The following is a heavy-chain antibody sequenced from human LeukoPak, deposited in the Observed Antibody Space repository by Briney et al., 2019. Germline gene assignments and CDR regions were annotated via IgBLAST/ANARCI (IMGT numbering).Heavy chain of an antibody. CDR3: AKDGDYCSSTSCYNYFDY. J-gene: IGHJ4*02. V-gene: IGHV3-53*01. D-gene: IGHD2-2*02. CDR2: IYSGGST. CDR1: GFTVSSNY. Sequence: GGSLRLSCAASGFTVSSNYMSWVRQAPGKGLEWVSVIYSGGSTYYADSVKGRFTISRDNSKNTLYLQMNSPRAEDTAVYYCAKDGDYCSSTSCYNYFDYWGQGTLVTVSS.